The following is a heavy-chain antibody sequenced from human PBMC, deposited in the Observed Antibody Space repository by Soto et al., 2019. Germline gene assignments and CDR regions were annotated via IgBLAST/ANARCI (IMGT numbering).Heavy chain of an antibody. CDR3: ARRGSSGWPGGIDV. D-gene: IGHD6-19*01. CDR1: GFTFSDYY. J-gene: IGHJ6*02. CDR2: ISSTSSHT. Sequence: PDGSLRLSCVPCGFTFSDYYITWIRQAPGNGLEWVSYISSTSSHTNYAESVKCRFTIARDNPKNSLYLQMNSLSDEDTAVYYFARRGSSGWPGGIDVWGQRSTVIFAS. V-gene: IGHV3-11*06.